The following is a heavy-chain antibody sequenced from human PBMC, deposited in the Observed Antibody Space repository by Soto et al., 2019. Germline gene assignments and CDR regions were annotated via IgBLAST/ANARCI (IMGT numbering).Heavy chain of an antibody. Sequence: EVQLVESGGGLVQPGGSLRLSCVASGFTLSTYWMHWVRQAPGKGLVWVSRIDYDGRTTNYADAVKGRFTISRDNAKNTLYLQMNSLTVEYTAVYYCPRVARGAWGVFDPWGQGTLVTFSS. CDR1: GFTLSTYW. J-gene: IGHJ5*02. V-gene: IGHV3-74*01. CDR2: IDYDGRTT. CDR3: PRVARGAWGVFDP. D-gene: IGHD3-16*01.